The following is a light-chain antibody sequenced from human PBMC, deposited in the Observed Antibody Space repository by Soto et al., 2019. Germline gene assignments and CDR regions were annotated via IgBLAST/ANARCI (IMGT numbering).Light chain of an antibody. Sequence: EIVLTQSPATLSLSPGERATLSCRASQSVSSYLAWYQQKPGQAPRLLIYDVSNRATGIPTRFSGSGSGTDFTLTISSLEPEDFAVYYCQQRSNWPPATFGQGTKVEIK. J-gene: IGKJ1*01. CDR1: QSVSSY. CDR2: DVS. V-gene: IGKV3-11*01. CDR3: QQRSNWPPAT.